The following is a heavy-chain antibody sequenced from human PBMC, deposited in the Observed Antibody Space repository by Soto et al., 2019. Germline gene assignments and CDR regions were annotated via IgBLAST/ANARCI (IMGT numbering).Heavy chain of an antibody. V-gene: IGHV1-18*04. CDR1: GYTFTSYG. J-gene: IGHJ5*02. CDR2: ISAYNGNT. CDR3: ARGQGYYDFWSGYYTGNWFDP. D-gene: IGHD3-3*01. Sequence: ASVKVSCKASGYTFTSYGISWVRQAPGQGLEWMGWISAYNGNTNYAQKLQGRVTMTTDTSTSTAYMELRGLRSDDTAVYYCARGQGYYDFWSGYYTGNWFDPWGQGTLVTVSS.